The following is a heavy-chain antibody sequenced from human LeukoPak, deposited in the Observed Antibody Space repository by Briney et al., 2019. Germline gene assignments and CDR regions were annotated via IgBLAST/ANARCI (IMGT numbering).Heavy chain of an antibody. CDR3: ARISGSYYRRNFDY. V-gene: IGHV3-23*01. CDR1: GFTFSRYG. D-gene: IGHD1-26*01. J-gene: IGHJ4*02. CDR2: ISGSGDRT. Sequence: GGSLRLSCEASGFTFSRYGMNWVRQAPGKGLEWVSIISGSGDRTYYADSVKGRFTISRDNAKNSLYLQMNSLRAEDTAVYYCARISGSYYRRNFDYWGQGTLVTVSS.